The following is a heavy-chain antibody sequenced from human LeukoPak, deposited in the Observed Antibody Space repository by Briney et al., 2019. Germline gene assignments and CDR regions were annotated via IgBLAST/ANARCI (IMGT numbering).Heavy chain of an antibody. CDR1: GGTFSSYA. CDR3: ARDRSSGRDSPPDY. D-gene: IGHD6-19*01. Sequence: GASVKVSCKASGGTFSSYAISWVRQAPGQGLEWMGRIIPIFGTANYAQKFQGRVTITTDESTSTAYMELSSLRSEDTAVYYCARDRSSGRDSPPDYWGQGTLVTVSS. J-gene: IGHJ4*02. CDR2: IIPIFGTA. V-gene: IGHV1-69*05.